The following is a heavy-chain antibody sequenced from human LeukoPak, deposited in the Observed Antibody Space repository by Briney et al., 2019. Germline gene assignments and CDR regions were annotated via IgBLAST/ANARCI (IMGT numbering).Heavy chain of an antibody. D-gene: IGHD1-26*01. J-gene: IGHJ6*03. CDR2: ITTSSAYI. CDR1: GFTFSTYN. V-gene: IGHV3-21*01. CDR3: ARDPYSGNLGPTYYYYMDV. Sequence: GGSLRLSCAASGFTFSTYNMNWVRQAPGKVLEWVSAITTSSAYIYYADSVRGRFTISRDNAKNSLYLQMNSLRDVHTAVYYCARDPYSGNLGPTYYYYMDVWGKGTMVTVSS.